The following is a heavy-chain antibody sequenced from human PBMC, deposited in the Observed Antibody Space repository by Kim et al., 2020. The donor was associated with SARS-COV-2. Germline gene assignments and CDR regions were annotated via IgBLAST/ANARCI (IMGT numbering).Heavy chain of an antibody. CDR1: GFTFSSYG. J-gene: IGHJ6*02. D-gene: IGHD6-6*01. CDR3: AKEYSSSSGQDYYYYGMDV. V-gene: IGHV3-30*18. Sequence: GGSLRLSCAASGFTFSSYGMHWVRQAPGKGLEWVAVISYDGSNKYYADSVKGRFTISRDNSKNTLYLQMNSLRAEDTAVYYCAKEYSSSSGQDYYYYGMDVWGQGTTVTVSS. CDR2: ISYDGSNK.